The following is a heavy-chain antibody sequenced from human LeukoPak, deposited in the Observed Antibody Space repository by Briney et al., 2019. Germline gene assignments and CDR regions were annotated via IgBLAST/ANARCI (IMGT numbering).Heavy chain of an antibody. J-gene: IGHJ4*02. CDR3: AKGRRPGSSSYHVFDY. CDR2: ISGSGGST. D-gene: IGHD6-13*01. Sequence: GGFLRLSCAASGFIFSSYAMSWVRQAPGKGLEWVSAISGSGGSTYYADSVKGRFTISRDNSKNTLYLQMSSLRAEDTAVYYCAKGRRPGSSSYHVFDYWGQGTLVTVSS. CDR1: GFIFSSYA. V-gene: IGHV3-23*01.